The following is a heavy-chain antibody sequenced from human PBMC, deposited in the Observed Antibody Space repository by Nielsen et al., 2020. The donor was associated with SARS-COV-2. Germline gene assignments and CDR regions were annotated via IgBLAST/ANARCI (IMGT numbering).Heavy chain of an antibody. CDR1: GFTFSSYS. J-gene: IGHJ4*02. D-gene: IGHD2-2*01. CDR2: ISSSSSYI. Sequence: GESLKISCAASGFTFSSYSMNWVRQAPGKGLEWVSSISSSSSYIYYADSVKGRFTISRDNAKNSLYLQMNSLRAEDTAVYYCARCNLFVPGYCSSTSCYALGNDYWGQGTLVTVSS. V-gene: IGHV3-21*01. CDR3: ARCNLFVPGYCSSTSCYALGNDY.